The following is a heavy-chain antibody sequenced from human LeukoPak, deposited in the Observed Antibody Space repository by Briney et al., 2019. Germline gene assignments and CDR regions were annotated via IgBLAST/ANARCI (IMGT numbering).Heavy chain of an antibody. J-gene: IGHJ4*02. V-gene: IGHV3-7*05. Sequence: PGGSLKLSFAASGFTFSRFWMSWVRQAPGRGLEWVANINQDGSVNYYVDSVKGRFTVSRDNTKSALSLQMNSLRVADTAVYYCARVHSSTWSPHFDNWGQGMLVTVSS. CDR3: ARVHSSTWSPHFDN. CDR2: INQDGSVN. CDR1: GFTFSRFW. D-gene: IGHD6-13*01.